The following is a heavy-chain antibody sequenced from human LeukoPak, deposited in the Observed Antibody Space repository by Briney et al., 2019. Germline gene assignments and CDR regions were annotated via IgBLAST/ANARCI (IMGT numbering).Heavy chain of an antibody. J-gene: IGHJ4*02. V-gene: IGHV4-59*01. CDR2: IYSSGNT. Sequence: SETLSLTCTVSGGSISSYYWSWIRQPPGKGLEWIGYIYSSGNTKYNPSLKSRVTISIDTSKNQFSLNLTSVTAADTAVYYCANSRRWLQCPPSDYWGQGTLVTVSS. CDR3: ANSRRWLQCPPSDY. CDR1: GGSISSYY. D-gene: IGHD5-24*01.